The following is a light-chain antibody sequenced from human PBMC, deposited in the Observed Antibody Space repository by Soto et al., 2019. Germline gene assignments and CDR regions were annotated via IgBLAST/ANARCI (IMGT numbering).Light chain of an antibody. CDR2: EGS. V-gene: IGLV2-23*01. CDR1: SSDIGSYNL. J-gene: IGLJ3*02. CDR3: CSYAGSSSWV. Sequence: QSVLTQPASVSGSPGQSITISCTGTSSDIGSYNLVSWYQQHPGKAPKFMIHEGSKRPSGVSNRFSGSKSGNTASLTISGLQAEDEADYYCCSYAGSSSWVFGGGTKLTVL.